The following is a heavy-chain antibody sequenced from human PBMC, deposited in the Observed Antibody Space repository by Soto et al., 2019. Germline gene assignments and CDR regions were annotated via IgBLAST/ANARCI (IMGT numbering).Heavy chain of an antibody. D-gene: IGHD2-15*01. J-gene: IGHJ6*02. V-gene: IGHV4-4*02. CDR3: VRSVPAATWAYNGMDV. Sequence: PSETLSLTCAVSGGSVESSSCWSWVRQASGKGLEWIGEIYHSGTFNYNPSLASRVSVSVDKSTNQFSLNLNSVTAADTAVYYCVRSVPAATWAYNGMDVWGQGTTVTVSS. CDR1: GGSVESSSC. CDR2: IYHSGTF.